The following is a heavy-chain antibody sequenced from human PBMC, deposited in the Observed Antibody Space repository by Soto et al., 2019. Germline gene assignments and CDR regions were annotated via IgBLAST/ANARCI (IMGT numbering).Heavy chain of an antibody. CDR2: IKRRTERGTA. Sequence: PGGSLRLSCAASGFTFTKAWMNWVRQAPGKGLEWVGRIKRRTERGTADYAAPVEGRFSISRDDSKDTVYLQLNNLKSEDTAVYYCARSGCSGGSCYPPLDQFGPWGQGTLVTVSS. CDR3: ARSGCSGGSCYPPLDQFGP. CDR1: GFTFTKAW. V-gene: IGHV3-15*01. D-gene: IGHD2-15*01. J-gene: IGHJ5*02.